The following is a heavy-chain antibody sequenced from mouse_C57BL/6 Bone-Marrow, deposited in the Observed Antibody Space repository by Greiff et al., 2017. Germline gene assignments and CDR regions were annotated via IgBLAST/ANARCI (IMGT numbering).Heavy chain of an antibody. Sequence: QVQLKQSGPELVKPGASVKISCKASGYAFSSSWMNWVKQRPGKGLEWIGRIYPGDGDTNYNGKFKGKATLTADKSSSTAYMQLSSLTSEDSAVYFCARPIYYGNYAWGQGTSVTVSS. CDR1: GYAFSSSW. J-gene: IGHJ4*01. CDR3: ARPIYYGNYA. V-gene: IGHV1-82*01. D-gene: IGHD2-1*01. CDR2: IYPGDGDT.